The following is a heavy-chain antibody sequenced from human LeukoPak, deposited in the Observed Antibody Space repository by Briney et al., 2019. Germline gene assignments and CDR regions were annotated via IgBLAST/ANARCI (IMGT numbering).Heavy chain of an antibody. Sequence: SETLSLTCTVSGGSISSGGYYWSWIRQHPGKGLEWIGYIYYSGSTYYNPSLKSRVTISVDTSKNQFSLKLSSVTAADTAVYYCARVRWFGDENTLFDYWGQGTLVTVSS. D-gene: IGHD3-10*01. CDR1: GGSISSGGYY. CDR2: IYYSGST. V-gene: IGHV4-31*03. J-gene: IGHJ4*02. CDR3: ARVRWFGDENTLFDY.